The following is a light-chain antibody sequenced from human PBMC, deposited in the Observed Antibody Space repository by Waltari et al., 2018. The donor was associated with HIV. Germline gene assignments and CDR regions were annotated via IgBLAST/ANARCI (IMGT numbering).Light chain of an antibody. J-gene: IGKJ2*03. Sequence: DIVMTQTPLSLPVTPGEPASISCRSSQSRLKSNGKNYLDWYLQKPGQSPQLLIYLGSNRASGVPDRFSGSGSGTDFTMKISRVEAEDVGIYYCMQGSQTPFSFGQGTKLVVK. CDR1: QSRLKSNGKNY. CDR2: LGS. V-gene: IGKV2-28*01. CDR3: MQGSQTPFS.